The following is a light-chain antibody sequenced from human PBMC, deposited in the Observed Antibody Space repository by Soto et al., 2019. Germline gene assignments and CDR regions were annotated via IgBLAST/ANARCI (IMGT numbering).Light chain of an antibody. CDR1: QSVTGSK. CDR2: GAF. V-gene: IGKV3-20*01. CDR3: QQYGSSPPRT. J-gene: IGKJ1*01. Sequence: IVLTQSPVTLSLSPGEGATLSCRASQSVTGSKLAWYQQRGGQAPRLLIYGAFRRATGIPDRFSGSGSGTEFTLTISRLGPEDFAVYYCQQYGSSPPRTFGQGTKVDIK.